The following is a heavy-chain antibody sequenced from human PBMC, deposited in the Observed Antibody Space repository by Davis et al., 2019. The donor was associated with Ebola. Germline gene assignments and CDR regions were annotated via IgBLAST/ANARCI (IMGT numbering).Heavy chain of an antibody. CDR2: IRSKANSYAT. CDR1: GFTFSGSA. J-gene: IGHJ4*02. Sequence: GESLKLSCAASGFTFSGSAMHWVRQASGKGLEWVGRIRSKANSYATAYAASVKGRFTISRDDSKNTAYLQMNSLKTEDTAVYYCTTDTGTVTENDYWGQGTRVTVSS. V-gene: IGHV3-73*01. D-gene: IGHD4-17*01. CDR3: TTDTGTVTENDY.